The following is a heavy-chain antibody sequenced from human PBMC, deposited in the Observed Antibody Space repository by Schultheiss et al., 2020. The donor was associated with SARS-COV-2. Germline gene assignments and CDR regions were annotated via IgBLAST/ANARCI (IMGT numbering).Heavy chain of an antibody. V-gene: IGHV3-15*07. D-gene: IGHD2-15*01. CDR1: GFTFSSYS. CDR2: IKSKTDGGTT. J-gene: IGHJ4*02. Sequence: GGSLRLSCAASGFTFSSYSMNWVRQAPGKGLEWVGRIKSKTDGGTTDYAAPVKGRFTISRDDSKNTLYLQMNSLKTEDTAVYYCTTESYCSGGSCYSFPLWGQGTLVTVSS. CDR3: TTESYCSGGSCYSFPL.